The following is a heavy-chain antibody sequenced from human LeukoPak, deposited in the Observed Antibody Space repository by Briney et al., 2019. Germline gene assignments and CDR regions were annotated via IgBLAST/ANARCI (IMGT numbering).Heavy chain of an antibody. CDR1: GYTFSAYY. V-gene: IGHV1-2*02. CDR3: ASEAFCVGGSCQLHRVAS. J-gene: IGHJ4*02. D-gene: IGHD2-15*01. CDR2: IDANSGDT. Sequence: GASVKVPCKASGYTFSAYYMHWVRQAPGQGLEWMGWIDANSGDTKYAQKFQGRVTITRDTSIGTAYMELNSLISDDTAVYYCASEAFCVGGSCQLHRVASWGPGTQVTVSS.